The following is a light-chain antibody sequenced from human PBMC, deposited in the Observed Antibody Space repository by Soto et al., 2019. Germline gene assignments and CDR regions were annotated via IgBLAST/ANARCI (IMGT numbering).Light chain of an antibody. V-gene: IGKV1-39*01. CDR2: ATS. Sequence: IQPTQSPSSLSASVGDRVTITCRASQSISAYLNWYRQKPGQAPELLIYATSKLHSGVPSRFSGSGSVTEFTLTINSLQPEDLATYYCQQSHSAEYSFGQGTRLEIK. CDR1: QSISAY. J-gene: IGKJ2*01. CDR3: QQSHSAEYS.